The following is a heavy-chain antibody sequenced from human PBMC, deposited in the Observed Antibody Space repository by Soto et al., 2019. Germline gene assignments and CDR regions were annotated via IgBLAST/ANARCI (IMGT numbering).Heavy chain of an antibody. CDR1: GYSIGNGSKY. V-gene: IGHV4-30-4*02. CDR2: IFSSGTT. Sequence: PXETLSLTCTVSGYSIGNGSKYWSWIRQAPGKGLEWIGYIFSSGTTYYNPSLKSRLTMSLDTSQNQFSLKLNSVTAADTAVYFCARVPSPFDFYYAMDVWGQGTTVTVSS. D-gene: IGHD3-16*01. CDR3: ARVPSPFDFYYAMDV. J-gene: IGHJ6*02.